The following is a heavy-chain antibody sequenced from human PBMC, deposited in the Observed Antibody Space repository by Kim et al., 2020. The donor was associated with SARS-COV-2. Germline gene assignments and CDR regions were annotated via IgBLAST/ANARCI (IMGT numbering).Heavy chain of an antibody. CDR3: AKDLPKCGGDCP. V-gene: IGHV3-23*01. J-gene: IGHJ5*02. Sequence: YYADAVKGRFTISRDNSKNTLYLQMNSLRAEDTAVYYCAKDLPKCGGDCPWGQGTLVTVSS. D-gene: IGHD2-21*02.